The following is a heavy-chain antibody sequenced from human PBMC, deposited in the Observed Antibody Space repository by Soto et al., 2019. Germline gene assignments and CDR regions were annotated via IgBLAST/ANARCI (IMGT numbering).Heavy chain of an antibody. CDR2: IRVYNGNA. CDR1: GDTFSSNV. Sequence: QVQLVQSEPEVKKPGASVKVSCKVSGDTFSSNVITWVRQAPGQGLEWMGWIRVYNGNADYAQNLQGRVTMTTDTSTNTAYMELRSLRFDATAVYYCAQGPGAYWGQGTLVTVTS. J-gene: IGHJ4*02. CDR3: AQGPGAY. D-gene: IGHD3-10*01. V-gene: IGHV1-18*01.